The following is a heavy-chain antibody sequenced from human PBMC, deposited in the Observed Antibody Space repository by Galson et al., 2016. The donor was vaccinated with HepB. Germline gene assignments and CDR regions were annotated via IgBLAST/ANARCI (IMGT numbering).Heavy chain of an antibody. J-gene: IGHJ6*02. CDR2: IIPVFGTT. Sequence: SVKVSCKASGGPFTNSAFSWVRQAPGQGLEWMGGIIPVFGTTDFAQKFQGRVTITADKSTSTVYMEVSSLTFEDTAIYYCARPHDSIRYYYHAMDVWGQGTTVTVSS. CDR3: ARPHDSIRYYYHAMDV. D-gene: IGHD1-14*01. CDR1: GGPFTNSA. V-gene: IGHV1-69*06.